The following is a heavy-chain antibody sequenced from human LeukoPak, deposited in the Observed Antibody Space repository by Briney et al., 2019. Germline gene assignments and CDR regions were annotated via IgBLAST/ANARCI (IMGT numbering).Heavy chain of an antibody. J-gene: IGHJ3*02. V-gene: IGHV4-4*07. CDR2: IYTSGST. Sequence: PSETLSLTCTVSGGSISSYYWSWIRQPAGKGLEWIGRIYTSGSTNYNPPLKSRVTMSVDTSKNQFSLKLSSVTAADTAVYYCARDRGYNWNEGAFDIWGQGTMVTVSS. CDR3: ARDRGYNWNEGAFDI. CDR1: GGSISSYY. D-gene: IGHD1-1*01.